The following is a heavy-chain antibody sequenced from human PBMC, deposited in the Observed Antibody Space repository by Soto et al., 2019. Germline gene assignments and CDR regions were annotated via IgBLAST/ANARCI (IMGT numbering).Heavy chain of an antibody. CDR1: GFSFSSNW. D-gene: IGHD2-15*01. J-gene: IGHJ6*02. CDR2: IKQDGGEK. Sequence: GGSLRLSCAVSGFSFSSNWMSWVRQAPGKGLEWVANIKQDGGEKYYVDSVKGRFTISRDNAKNSLYLQMNSLRAEDTAVYYCARVIREGYCSGGSCGELYGMDVWGQGTTVTVSS. CDR3: ARVIREGYCSGGSCGELYGMDV. V-gene: IGHV3-7*03.